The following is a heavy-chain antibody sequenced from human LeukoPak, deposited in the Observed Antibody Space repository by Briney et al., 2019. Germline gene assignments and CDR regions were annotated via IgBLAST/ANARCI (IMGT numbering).Heavy chain of an antibody. D-gene: IGHD5-24*01. Sequence: PGGSLRLSCAASGFTFSSYAMQWVRQAPGKRLEYVSAISSDGGYTYYADSVKGRFTISRDNSKNTLYLQMGSLRSDDTAVYYCARGRGDGYTFDYWGQGTLVTVSS. V-gene: IGHV3-64*02. CDR3: ARGRGDGYTFDY. J-gene: IGHJ4*02. CDR2: ISSDGGYT. CDR1: GFTFSSYA.